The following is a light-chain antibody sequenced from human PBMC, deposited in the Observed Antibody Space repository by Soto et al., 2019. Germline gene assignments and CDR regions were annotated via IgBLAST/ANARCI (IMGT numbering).Light chain of an antibody. Sequence: DIRMTQSPSSLSASVGDTVTITCRASQSISSHLNWYQQKPGKAPNLLIYKASSLKSGVPLRFSGSGSGTEFTLTINSLQSEDFAVYYCQQYQNLWTFGQGTKVDI. CDR1: QSISSH. V-gene: IGKV1-5*03. CDR2: KAS. J-gene: IGKJ1*01. CDR3: QQYQNLWT.